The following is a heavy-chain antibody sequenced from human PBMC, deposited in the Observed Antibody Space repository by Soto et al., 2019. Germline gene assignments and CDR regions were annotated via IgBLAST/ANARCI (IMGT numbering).Heavy chain of an antibody. D-gene: IGHD7-27*01. Sequence: QITLKESGPTLVKPTQTLTLTCTFSGFSLSTSGVGVGWIRQPPGKALEWLAFLYWDDDKRYSPSLKGRLTITKETSNNQVLLTMTNMDPVDTATYYWARTSVNWGSRGLVDYWGQGTLVTVAS. V-gene: IGHV2-5*02. CDR1: GFSLSTSGVG. CDR2: LYWDDDK. CDR3: ARTSVNWGSRGLVDY. J-gene: IGHJ4*02.